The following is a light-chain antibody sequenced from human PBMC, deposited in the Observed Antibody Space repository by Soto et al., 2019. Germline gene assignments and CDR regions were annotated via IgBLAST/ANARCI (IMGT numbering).Light chain of an antibody. J-gene: IGKJ1*01. CDR3: QHDNSYSEA. CDR1: QSITIW. Sequence: DIQITQAPATLSPSVVDSVTITCRASQSITIWLAWYQQKPGKAPKLLIYKASTLKSGVPSRFSGSGSGTEFTLTISSLQPDDFATYYCQHDNSYSEAFGQGTKVDIK. CDR2: KAS. V-gene: IGKV1-5*03.